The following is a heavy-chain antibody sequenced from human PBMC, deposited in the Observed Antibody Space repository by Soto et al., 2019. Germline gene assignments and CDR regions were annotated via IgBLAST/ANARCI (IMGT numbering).Heavy chain of an antibody. D-gene: IGHD6-13*01. CDR2: ISWNSGSI. CDR1: GFTFDDYA. Sequence: EVQLVESGGGLVQPGRSLRLSCAASGFTFDDYAMHWVRQAPGKGLEWVSGISWNSGSIGYADSVKGRFTISRDNAKNSLYLQMNSLRAEDTALYYCAKDAAAGVFYIDYWGQGTLVTVSS. CDR3: AKDAAAGVFYIDY. J-gene: IGHJ4*02. V-gene: IGHV3-9*01.